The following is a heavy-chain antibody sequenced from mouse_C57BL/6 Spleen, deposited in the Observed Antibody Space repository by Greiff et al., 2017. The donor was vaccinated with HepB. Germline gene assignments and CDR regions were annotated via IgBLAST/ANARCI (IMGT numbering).Heavy chain of an antibody. CDR3: ARYGSSYGWYFDV. J-gene: IGHJ1*03. V-gene: IGHV1-54*01. CDR1: GYAFTNYL. Sequence: VQLQQSGAELVRPGTSVKVSCKASGYAFTNYLIEWVKQRPGQGLEWIGVINPGSGGTNYNEKFKGKATLIADKSSSTAYMQLSSLTSEDSAVYFCARYGSSYGWYFDVWGTGTTVTVSS. D-gene: IGHD1-1*01. CDR2: INPGSGGT.